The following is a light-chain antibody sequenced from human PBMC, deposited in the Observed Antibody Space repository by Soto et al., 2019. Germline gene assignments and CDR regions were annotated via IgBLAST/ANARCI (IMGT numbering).Light chain of an antibody. V-gene: IGKV3D-20*01. Sequence: PGERATLSCGASHSVSSNYVAWYQQKPGLAPRLLIFDASTRATGVPDRFSGSGSGTDFTLSISRLEPEDFAVYYCQQYGRPPLTFGGGTKLEIK. CDR1: HSVSSNY. CDR3: QQYGRPPLT. CDR2: DAS. J-gene: IGKJ4*01.